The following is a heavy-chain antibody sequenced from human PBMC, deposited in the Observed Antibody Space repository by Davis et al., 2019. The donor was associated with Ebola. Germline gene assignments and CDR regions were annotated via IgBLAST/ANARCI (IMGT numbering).Heavy chain of an antibody. CDR3: ARITMVRGVIAYYYYGMDV. CDR2: IYYSGST. Sequence: SETLSLTCTVSGDSVSSGDYYWNWIRQPPGKGLEWIGYIYYSGSTNYNPSLKSRVTISVDTSKNQFSLKLSSVTAADTAVYYCARITMVRGVIAYYYYGMDVWGQGTTVTVSS. J-gene: IGHJ6*02. D-gene: IGHD3-10*01. CDR1: GDSVSSGDYY. V-gene: IGHV4-61*08.